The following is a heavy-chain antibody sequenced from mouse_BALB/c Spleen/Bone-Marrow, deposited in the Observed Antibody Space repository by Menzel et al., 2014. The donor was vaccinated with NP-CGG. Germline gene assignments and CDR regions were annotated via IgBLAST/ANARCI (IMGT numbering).Heavy chain of an antibody. Sequence: QVQLKQSGAELVRPGASVALSCKASGYTFTDYEMHWVKQTPVHGLEWIGAMDPETGGTAYNQKFKGKATLTADKSSSTAYMELRSLTSEDSAVYYCTRSLYGNYVMDFWGQGTSVTVSS. D-gene: IGHD2-1*01. V-gene: IGHV1-15*01. CDR1: GYTFTDYE. CDR3: TRSLYGNYVMDF. CDR2: MDPETGGT. J-gene: IGHJ4*01.